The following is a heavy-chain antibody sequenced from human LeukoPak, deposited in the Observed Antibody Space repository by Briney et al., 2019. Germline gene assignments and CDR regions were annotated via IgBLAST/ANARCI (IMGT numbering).Heavy chain of an antibody. CDR3: ARTSLARGVISGWFDP. CDR2: INHSGST. V-gene: IGHV4-34*01. CDR1: GGSFSGYY. Sequence: SETLSLTCAVYGGSFSGYYWSWIRQPPGKGLEWIGEINHSGSTNYNPSLKTRVTISVDTSKNQFSLKLSSVTAADTAVYYCARTSLARGVISGWFDPWGQGTLVTVSS. D-gene: IGHD3-10*01. J-gene: IGHJ5*02.